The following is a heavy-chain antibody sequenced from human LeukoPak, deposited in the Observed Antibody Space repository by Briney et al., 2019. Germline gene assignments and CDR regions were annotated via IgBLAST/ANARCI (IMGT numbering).Heavy chain of an antibody. CDR2: MSYDGSNR. Sequence: GRSLRLSCAASGFSFSSYAMYWVGPAPGKGLEWVALMSYDGSNRYYADSVKGRFTISRDNSKNTLYLQINSLRAEDTAVYHCAREGREWLSVGIDYWGRGTLVTVSS. D-gene: IGHD6-19*01. CDR3: AREGREWLSVGIDY. CDR1: GFSFSSYA. J-gene: IGHJ4*02. V-gene: IGHV3-30-3*01.